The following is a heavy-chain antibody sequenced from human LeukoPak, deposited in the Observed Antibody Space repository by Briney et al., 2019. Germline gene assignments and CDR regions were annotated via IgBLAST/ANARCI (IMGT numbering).Heavy chain of an antibody. CDR2: ISSSGSTI. J-gene: IGHJ3*02. CDR1: GFTFSSYG. Sequence: GGSLRLSCAASGFTFSSYGMHWVRQAPGKGLEWVSYISSSGSTIYYADSVKGRFTISRDKAKNSLYLQMNSLRAEDTAVYYCASPQWLVDGGAFDIWGQGTMVTVSS. CDR3: ASPQWLVDGGAFDI. V-gene: IGHV3-48*01. D-gene: IGHD6-19*01.